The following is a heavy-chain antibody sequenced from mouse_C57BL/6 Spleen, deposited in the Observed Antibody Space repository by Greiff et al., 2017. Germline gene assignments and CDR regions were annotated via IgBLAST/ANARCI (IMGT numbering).Heavy chain of an antibody. CDR2: ISYDGSN. V-gene: IGHV3-6*01. CDR3: ARDGNYYGNFYFDY. Sequence: ESGPGLVKPSQSLSLTCSVTGYSITSGYYWNWIRQFPGNKLEWMGYISYDGSNNYNPSLKNRISITRDTSKNQFFLKLNSVTTEDTATYYCARDGNYYGNFYFDYWGQGTTLTVSS. D-gene: IGHD2-1*01. J-gene: IGHJ2*01. CDR1: GYSITSGYY.